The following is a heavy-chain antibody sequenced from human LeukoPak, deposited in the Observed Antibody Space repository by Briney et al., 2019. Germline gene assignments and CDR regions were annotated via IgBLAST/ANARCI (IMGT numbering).Heavy chain of an antibody. CDR2: IYPGASDT. J-gene: IGHJ4*02. CDR1: GYSFTSYW. D-gene: IGHD4-17*01. CDR3: ARRVLDYGVETFEY. V-gene: IGHV5-51*01. Sequence: GESLKSSRKGSGYSFTSYWIAWVRQTPGKGLEWMGIIYPGASDTTYSPSFQGQVTISVDKSISTAYLLWSSLKASDTAMYYCARRVLDYGVETFEYWGQGTLVTVSS.